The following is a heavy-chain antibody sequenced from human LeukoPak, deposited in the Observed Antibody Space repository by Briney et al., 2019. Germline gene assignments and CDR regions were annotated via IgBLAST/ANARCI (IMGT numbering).Heavy chain of an antibody. J-gene: IGHJ6*02. CDR2: ISSSGSTI. CDR3: AREGCSGGSCYSGYYYYGMDV. D-gene: IGHD2-15*01. Sequence: GGSLRLSCAASGFTFSDYYMSWIRQAPGKGLEWVSYISSSGSTIYYADSVKGRFTISRDNAKNSLYLQMNSLRVEDTAVYYCAREGCSGGSCYSGYYYYGMDVWGQGTTVTVSS. CDR1: GFTFSDYY. V-gene: IGHV3-11*01.